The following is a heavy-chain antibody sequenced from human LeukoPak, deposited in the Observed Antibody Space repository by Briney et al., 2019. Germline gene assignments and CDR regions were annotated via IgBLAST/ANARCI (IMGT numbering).Heavy chain of an antibody. J-gene: IGHJ4*02. D-gene: IGHD3-9*01. CDR2: ISSSSSYT. CDR1: GFTFSDYY. Sequence: GGSLRLSCAASGFTFSDYYMSWIRQAPGKGLEWVSYISSSSSYTNYADSVKGRFTISRDNAKNSLYLQMSSLRAEDTAVYYCARHDILTGYYGDYWGQGTLVTVSS. CDR3: ARHDILTGYYGDY. V-gene: IGHV3-11*06.